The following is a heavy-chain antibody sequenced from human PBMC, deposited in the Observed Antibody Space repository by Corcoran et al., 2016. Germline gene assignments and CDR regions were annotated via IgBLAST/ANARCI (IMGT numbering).Heavy chain of an antibody. CDR1: GYSFITYW. Sequence: EVQLVQSGAEVKEPGKSLKISCKGSGYSFITYWIGWVRQMPGKGLEWMGIIYPGDSDTRYSPSFQGQITISVDKSISTAYLQWSSLKASDTAMYYCARRRYTSSWNDAFDVWGQGTTVTVSS. CDR3: ARRRYTSSWNDAFDV. J-gene: IGHJ3*01. V-gene: IGHV5-51*01. CDR2: IYPGDSDT. D-gene: IGHD6-13*01.